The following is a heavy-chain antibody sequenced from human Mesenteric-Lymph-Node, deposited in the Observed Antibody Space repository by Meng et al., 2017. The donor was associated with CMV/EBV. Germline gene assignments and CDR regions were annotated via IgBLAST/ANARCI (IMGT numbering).Heavy chain of an antibody. CDR2: ISGRGDSS. CDR1: GFTFSNYA. D-gene: IGHD6-13*01. J-gene: IGHJ4*02. Sequence: GESLKISCAVSGFTFSNYAMSWVRQAPGKGLEWVSAISGRGDSSYYADSVTGRFTVSRDNSKNTLYLQMNSLRAEDTAIYYCAKGGVYSSSWGDYWDQGTLVTVSS. CDR3: AKGGVYSSSWGDY. V-gene: IGHV3-23*01.